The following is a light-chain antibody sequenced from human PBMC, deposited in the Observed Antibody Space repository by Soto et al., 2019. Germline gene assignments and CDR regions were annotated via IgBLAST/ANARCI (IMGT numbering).Light chain of an antibody. CDR2: GAS. CDR3: QQYGSSGT. V-gene: IGKV3-20*01. CDR1: QSVSSSY. Sequence: EIVMTQSPATLSLSPGERATLSCRASQSVSSSYLAWYQPKPGQAPRLLIYGASNRATGIPDRFSGSGSGTDFTLTISRLEPEDFAVYYCQQYGSSGTFGQGTKVDIK. J-gene: IGKJ1*01.